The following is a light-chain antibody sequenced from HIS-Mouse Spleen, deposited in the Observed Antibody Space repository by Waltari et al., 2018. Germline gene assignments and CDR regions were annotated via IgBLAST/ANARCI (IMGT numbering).Light chain of an antibody. CDR1: QSIRSW. CDR2: KSL. V-gene: IGKV1-5*03. Sequence: DIQMTQSPSPLSASVGDRVTITCRPSQSIRSWLALYQQKPGKAPKLLIYKSLSLESGVTSRLSSNIYVKEFTLAFINRLPDYYATYYFQQYNSYAWTLGQGAEVEI. CDR3: QQYNSYAWT. J-gene: IGKJ1*01.